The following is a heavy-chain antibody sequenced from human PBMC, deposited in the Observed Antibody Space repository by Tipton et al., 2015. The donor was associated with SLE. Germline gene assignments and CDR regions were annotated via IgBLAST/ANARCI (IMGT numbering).Heavy chain of an antibody. D-gene: IGHD1-14*01. CDR2: VFHSGNT. Sequence: TLSLTCTVSGGSISLTSFNWGWIRQPPGKGLEWIGCVFHSGNTYHNPPLKSRVTISVDTSKNEFSLDLRSVTAADTAVYYCARPDRMWGQGTMVAVSS. J-gene: IGHJ3*02. CDR1: GGSISLTSFN. V-gene: IGHV4-39*07. CDR3: ARPDRM.